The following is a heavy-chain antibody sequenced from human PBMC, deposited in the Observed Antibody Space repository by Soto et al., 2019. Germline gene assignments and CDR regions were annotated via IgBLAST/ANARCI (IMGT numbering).Heavy chain of an antibody. Sequence: GGSLRLSCAASGFTFGSYAMSWVRQAPGKGLEWVSAISGSGDSTYYADSVKGRFTISRDNSKNTLYLQMNSLRAEDTAVYYCAKRVKMVLAPIDYWGQGTLVTVSS. CDR1: GFTFGSYA. CDR3: AKRVKMVLAPIDY. CDR2: ISGSGDST. D-gene: IGHD2-8*01. J-gene: IGHJ4*02. V-gene: IGHV3-23*01.